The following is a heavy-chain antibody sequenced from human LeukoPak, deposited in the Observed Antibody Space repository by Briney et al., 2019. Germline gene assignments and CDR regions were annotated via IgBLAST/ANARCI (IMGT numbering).Heavy chain of an antibody. CDR1: GFMFRSYR. CDR2: IDRDGSVT. CDR3: LTEGGAGY. Sequence: GGSLRLSCAASGFMFRSYRMQWVRQAAGKGLVWVSRIDRDGSVTIYADSVKGRFTTSRDNAKNTLYLQMNGLRVEDTAVYYCLTEGGAGYWGQGTLVTVSS. D-gene: IGHD1-14*01. J-gene: IGHJ4*02. V-gene: IGHV3-74*01.